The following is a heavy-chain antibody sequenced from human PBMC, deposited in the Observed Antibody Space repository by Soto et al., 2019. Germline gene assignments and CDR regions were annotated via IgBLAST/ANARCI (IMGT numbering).Heavy chain of an antibody. CDR1: GFTFSSYV. J-gene: IGHJ4*02. D-gene: IGHD5-12*01. V-gene: IGHV3-20*04. CDR3: ARDLSGYVPFDY. CDR2: INWNGGST. Sequence: SGGSLRLSCVASGFTFSSYVIHWVRQAPGKGLEWVSGINWNGGSTGYADSVKGRFTISRDNAKNSLYLQMNSLRAEDTALYYCARDLSGYVPFDYWGQGTLVTVSS.